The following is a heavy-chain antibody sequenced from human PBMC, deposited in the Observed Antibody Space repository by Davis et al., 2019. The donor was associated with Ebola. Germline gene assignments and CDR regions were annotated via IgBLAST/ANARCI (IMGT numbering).Heavy chain of an antibody. CDR3: ARDLRYDSSGYDYYFYMDV. J-gene: IGHJ6*03. D-gene: IGHD3-22*01. CDR1: GGPISRGGSY. CDR2: IYYSGST. Sequence: LRLSCTAPGGPISRGGSYWTWIRQHPGKGLEWIGYIYYSGSTYYKPSLNSRVTISLDTSKNQFSLNLYSVTAADTAVYYCARDLRYDSSGYDYYFYMDVWGKGTMVTVSS. V-gene: IGHV4-31*03.